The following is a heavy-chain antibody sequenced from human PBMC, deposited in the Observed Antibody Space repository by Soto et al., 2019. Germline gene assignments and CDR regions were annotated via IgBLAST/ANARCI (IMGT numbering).Heavy chain of an antibody. Sequence: CSPYRVRKAQGKGLEWVSSISSDSTYIYYADSVKGRFTISRDNAKNSLSLQMNSLRAEDTAVYFCARDPIPVPMYYFDYWGQGSLVTVSS. D-gene: IGHD6-19*01. V-gene: IGHV3-21*01. CDR2: ISSDSTYI. CDR1: CS. J-gene: IGHJ4*02. CDR3: ARDPIPVPMYYFDY.